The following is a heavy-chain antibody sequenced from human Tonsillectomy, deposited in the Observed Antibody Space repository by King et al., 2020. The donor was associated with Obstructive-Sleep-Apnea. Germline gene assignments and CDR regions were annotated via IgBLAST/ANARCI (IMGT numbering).Heavy chain of an antibody. J-gene: IGHJ5*02. V-gene: IGHV4-34*01. CDR3: ARGCPRGPKRYCSGGSCYPRNWFDP. Sequence: VQLQQWGAGLLKPSETLSLPCAVYGGSFSGYYWSWIRQPPGKGLEWIGEINHSGSTNYNPSLKSRVTISVDTSKNQFSLKLSSVTAADTAVYYCARGCPRGPKRYCSGGSCYPRNWFDPWGQGTLVTVSS. CDR2: INHSGST. D-gene: IGHD2-15*01. CDR1: GGSFSGYY.